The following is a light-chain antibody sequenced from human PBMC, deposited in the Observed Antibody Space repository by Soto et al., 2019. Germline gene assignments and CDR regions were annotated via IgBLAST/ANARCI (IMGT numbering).Light chain of an antibody. V-gene: IGLV1-47*01. Sequence: QSVLTQPPSASGTPGQRGTISCSGSSSNIGSNYVYWYQQLPGTAPKLLIYRNNQRPSGVPDRFSGSKSGTSASLAISGLRSEDEADYDCAAWDDSLSVRVFGGGTKLTVL. CDR3: AAWDDSLSVRV. J-gene: IGLJ3*02. CDR2: RNN. CDR1: SSNIGSNY.